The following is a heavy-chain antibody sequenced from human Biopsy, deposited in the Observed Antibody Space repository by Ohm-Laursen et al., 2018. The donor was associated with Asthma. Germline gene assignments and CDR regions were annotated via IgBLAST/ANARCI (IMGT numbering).Heavy chain of an antibody. Sequence: SLRLSCAASGFTFSTYGMHWVRQAPGKGLEWVAVISYDGFNKYYEDSVKGRFTISRDNSRNRLYLQINRLTVEDSAVYFCARQSGQEYGDSSGFDIWGQGTKVAVSS. J-gene: IGHJ3*02. V-gene: IGHV3-30*03. CDR2: ISYDGFNK. CDR1: GFTFSTYG. D-gene: IGHD3-22*01. CDR3: ARQSGQEYGDSSGFDI.